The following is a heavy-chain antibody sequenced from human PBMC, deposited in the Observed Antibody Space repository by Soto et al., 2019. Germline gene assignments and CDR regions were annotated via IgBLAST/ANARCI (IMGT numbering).Heavy chain of an antibody. CDR1: GYTFTSHY. D-gene: IGHD3-3*01. V-gene: IGHV1-46*01. CDR2: INPSGGST. CDR3: ARGAGNRVTIFGVVSNYHYCMDV. J-gene: IGHJ6*02. Sequence: APVKVSCKASGYTFTSHYMHWVRQAPGQGLEWMGIINPSGGSTSYAQKFQGRVTMTRDTSTSTVYMELSSLRSEDTAVYYCARGAGNRVTIFGVVSNYHYCMDVWDQGTTRTV.